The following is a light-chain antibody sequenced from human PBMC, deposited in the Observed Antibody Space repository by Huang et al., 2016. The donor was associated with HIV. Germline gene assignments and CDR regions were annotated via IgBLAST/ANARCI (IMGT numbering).Light chain of an antibody. CDR3: MQALQTPRT. CDR2: LSS. V-gene: IGKV2-28*01. CDR1: QSLLHRNGYNS. J-gene: IGKJ5*01. Sequence: IVITQSPLSLPVTPGEPASISCRSRQSLLHRNGYNSLDWYLQKPGQAPQLLISLSSNRASWVPDRFSGSGSVTDFTLKSSRVEAEDVGVYFCMQALQTPRTFGQGTRLEMK.